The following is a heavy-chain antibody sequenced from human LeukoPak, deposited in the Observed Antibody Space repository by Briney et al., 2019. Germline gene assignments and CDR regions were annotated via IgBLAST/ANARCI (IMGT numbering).Heavy chain of an antibody. V-gene: IGHV4-38-2*01. J-gene: IGHJ4*02. D-gene: IGHD1-14*01. CDR3: ARGFISPGITEL. Sequence: LETLSLTCAVSGYSISSGYYWGWIRQPPGKGLEWIGSVYHSGSTYYNPSLNSRVTISVDTSKNQFSLKLSSVTAADTAVYYCARGFISPGITELWGQGTLVTVSS. CDR2: VYHSGST. CDR1: GYSISSGYY.